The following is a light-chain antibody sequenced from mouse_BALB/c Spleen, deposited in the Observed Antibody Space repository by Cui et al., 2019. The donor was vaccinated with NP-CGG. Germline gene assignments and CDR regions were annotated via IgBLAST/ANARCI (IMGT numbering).Light chain of an antibody. V-gene: IGLV1*01. CDR1: TGAVTASNY. CDR2: GTN. Sequence: VFTQASGPTTSPGETVTLTCRSSTGAVTASNYANWVQEKPDHLFTGLIGGTNNRAPGVPARFSGSLIGDKAALTITGAQTEDEAIYFCALWYSNHWVFGGGTKLTVL. CDR3: ALWYSNHWV. J-gene: IGLJ1*01.